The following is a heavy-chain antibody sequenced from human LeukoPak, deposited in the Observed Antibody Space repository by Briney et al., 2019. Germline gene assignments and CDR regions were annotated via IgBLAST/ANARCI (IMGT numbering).Heavy chain of an antibody. CDR1: GFTFSSYG. CDR3: ARGLRSSGYYAFDY. CDR2: ISSSSSYI. J-gene: IGHJ4*02. V-gene: IGHV3-21*01. D-gene: IGHD3-22*01. Sequence: PGGSLRLSCAASGFTFSSYGMNWVRQAPGKGLEWVSFISSSSSYIYYADSVKGRFTISRDNAKNSLYLQMNSLRAEDTAVYYCARGLRSSGYYAFDYWGQGTPVTVST.